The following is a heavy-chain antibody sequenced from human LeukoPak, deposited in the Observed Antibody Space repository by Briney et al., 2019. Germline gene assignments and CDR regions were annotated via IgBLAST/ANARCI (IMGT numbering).Heavy chain of an antibody. Sequence: GGSLRLSCAASGFTFSSYGMHWVRQAPGKGLEWVAVISYDGSNIYYADSVKGRFTISRDNSKNTLYLQMNSLRAEDTAVYYCAKGGRWGGYAADDYWGQGTLVTVSS. CDR3: AKGGRWGGYAADDY. CDR2: ISYDGSNI. V-gene: IGHV3-30*18. J-gene: IGHJ4*02. CDR1: GFTFSSYG. D-gene: IGHD5-12*01.